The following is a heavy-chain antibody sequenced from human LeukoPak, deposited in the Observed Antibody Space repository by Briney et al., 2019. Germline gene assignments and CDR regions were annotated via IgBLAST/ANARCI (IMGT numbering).Heavy chain of an antibody. CDR2: IIPIFGTA. Sequence: SVKVSCKASGGAFSSYAISWVRQAPGQGLEWMGGIIPIFGTANYAQKFQGRVTITTDESTSTAYMELSSLRSEDTAVYYCARDPAAGLGYFDYWGQGTLVTVSS. CDR3: ARDPAAGLGYFDY. D-gene: IGHD6-13*01. J-gene: IGHJ4*02. V-gene: IGHV1-69*05. CDR1: GGAFSSYA.